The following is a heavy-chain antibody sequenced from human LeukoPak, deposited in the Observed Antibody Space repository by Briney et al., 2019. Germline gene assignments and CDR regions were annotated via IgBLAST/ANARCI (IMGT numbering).Heavy chain of an antibody. CDR2: ISDNGGTT. D-gene: IGHD4-23*01. CDR3: ATFWATTVVSGDS. CDR1: GFTFRSHA. J-gene: IGHJ4*02. Sequence: AGGSLTLSCSASGFTFRSHAMHWVRQAPGKGLEYVSVISDNGGTTYYADSVKGRFTISRDNSKNTLYLQMNSLKTEDTAVYYCATFWATTVVSGDSWGQGTLVTVSS. V-gene: IGHV3-64*04.